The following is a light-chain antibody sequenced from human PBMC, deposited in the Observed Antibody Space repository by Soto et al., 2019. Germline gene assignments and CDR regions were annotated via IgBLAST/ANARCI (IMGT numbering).Light chain of an antibody. CDR2: AAV. J-gene: IGKJ1*01. Sequence: DIQMTQSPVSLSAAVGFRVTITGRARQSISGYLNWYQQKPGKPPNLLIYAAVSLQSWILSRFSAYGSGTDVTLTSSSLQPEDFATYYWQQTYSRPQCKFGQGTNVDIK. CDR1: QSISGY. CDR3: QQTYSRPQCK. V-gene: IGKV1-39*01.